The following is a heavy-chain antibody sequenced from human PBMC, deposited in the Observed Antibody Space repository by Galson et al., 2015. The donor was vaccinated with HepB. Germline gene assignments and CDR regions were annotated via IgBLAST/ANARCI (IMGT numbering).Heavy chain of an antibody. V-gene: IGHV3-23*01. D-gene: IGHD2-2*02. J-gene: IGHJ4*02. CDR1: GFAFSSYA. CDR3: AKCTSSASCYTPVDY. Sequence: ALILACAASGFAFSSYAMSWGRQAPGKGLEWVSAITGSGDRTYSADSVKARVTISRDNSKNTLSLQMNRLRAEDTAVYVCAKCTSSASCYTPVDYWGQGTLVTVSS. CDR2: ITGSGDRT.